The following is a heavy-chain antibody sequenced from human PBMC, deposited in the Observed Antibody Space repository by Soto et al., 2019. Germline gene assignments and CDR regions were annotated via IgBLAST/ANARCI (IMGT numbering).Heavy chain of an antibody. CDR3: ASGKYYYDSSGYYNY. CDR2: IYYSGST. J-gene: IGHJ4*02. D-gene: IGHD3-22*01. Sequence: SETLSLTCTVSGGSVISGSYYFICIRQPPWNGLEWIGYIYYSGSTNYNPSLKSRVTISVDTSKNQFSLKLSSVTAADTAVYYCASGKYYYDSSGYYNYWGQGTLVTVSS. CDR1: GGSVISGSYY. V-gene: IGHV4-61*01.